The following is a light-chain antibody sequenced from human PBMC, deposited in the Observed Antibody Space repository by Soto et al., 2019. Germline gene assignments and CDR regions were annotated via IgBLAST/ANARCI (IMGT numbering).Light chain of an antibody. V-gene: IGLV2-14*01. J-gene: IGLJ1*01. CDR1: SNDVGGYNY. CDR3: SSHSATSPYV. CDR2: EVS. Sequence: QPVLTQPASVSGSPGQSITISCTGTSNDVGGYNYVSWYQQQPGKAPKLIIYEVSHRPSGISNRFSGSKSGNTASLTISGLHVEDEADYYCSSHSATSPYVFGTGTKLTVL.